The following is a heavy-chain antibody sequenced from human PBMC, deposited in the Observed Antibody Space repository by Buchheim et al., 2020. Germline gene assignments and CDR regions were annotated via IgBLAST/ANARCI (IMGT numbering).Heavy chain of an antibody. V-gene: IGHV3-33*01. CDR2: IWYDGSNK. Sequence: QVQLVESGGGVVQPGRSLRLSCAASGFTFSSYGMHWVRQAPGKGLEWVAVIWYDGSNKYYADSVKGRFTISRDNSKNQLYLQMNSLRAEDTAVYYCARDDYGDYRGLDYYYGMDVWGQGTT. D-gene: IGHD4-17*01. CDR1: GFTFSSYG. CDR3: ARDDYGDYRGLDYYYGMDV. J-gene: IGHJ6*02.